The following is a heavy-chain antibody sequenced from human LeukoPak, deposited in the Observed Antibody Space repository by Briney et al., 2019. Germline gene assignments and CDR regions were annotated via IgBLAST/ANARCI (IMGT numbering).Heavy chain of an antibody. D-gene: IGHD3-10*01. V-gene: IGHV1-46*01. CDR2: INHSGGST. Sequence: ASVKVSCKASGYTFTSYYMHWVRQAPGQGLEWMGIINHSGGSTSYAQKFQGRVTMTRDTSTSTVYMELSSLRSEDTAVYYCARGAKTYYYGSGSYFFGYWGQGTLVTVSS. J-gene: IGHJ4*02. CDR3: ARGAKTYYYGSGSYFFGY. CDR1: GYTFTSYY.